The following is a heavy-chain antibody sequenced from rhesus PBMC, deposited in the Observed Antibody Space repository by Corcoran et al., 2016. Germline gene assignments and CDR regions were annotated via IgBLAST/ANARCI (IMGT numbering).Heavy chain of an antibody. Sequence: QVQLQESGPGLVKPSETLSLTCGVSGGSISSGYGWSWIRQPPGKGLEWIGYIYGSSGNTYYNPSLRSRVTPSKNTSKNQFSLKLSSVTAADTAVYYCARNPPGDYSGSYSFDYWGQGVLVTVSS. CDR3: ARNPPGDYSGSYSFDY. CDR1: GGSISSGYG. J-gene: IGHJ4*01. V-gene: IGHV4S7*01. CDR2: IYGSSGNT. D-gene: IGHD3-16*01.